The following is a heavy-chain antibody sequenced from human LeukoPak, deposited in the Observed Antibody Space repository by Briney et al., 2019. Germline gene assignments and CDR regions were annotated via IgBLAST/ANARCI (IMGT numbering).Heavy chain of an antibody. CDR3: ARRYCTPSSCYSDY. D-gene: IGHD2-8*01. V-gene: IGHV3-11*01. Sequence: GGSLRLSCAASGFIFSDYYMSWIRQAPGKGLEWVSFISDGGRPLHYADPVKGRFTISRDNAKNSLYLQMNSLRDEDTAVYFCARRYCTPSSCYSDYWGQGALVTVSS. CDR1: GFIFSDYY. CDR2: ISDGGRPL. J-gene: IGHJ4*02.